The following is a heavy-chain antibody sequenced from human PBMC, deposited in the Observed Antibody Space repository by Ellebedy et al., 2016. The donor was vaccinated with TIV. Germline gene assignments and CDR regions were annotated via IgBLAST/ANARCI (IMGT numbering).Heavy chain of an antibody. D-gene: IGHD3-9*01. J-gene: IGHJ4*02. CDR2: VSGYNGNT. Sequence: ASVKVSCXASSYSFTSYGINWVRQAPGQGLEWMGWVSGYNGNTHYPQKFQGRVTMTRDTSTSTAYMELKSLRSDDTAIYYCARDNNDVLTGYDLGYWGQGTLVTVSS. V-gene: IGHV1-18*01. CDR1: SYSFTSYG. CDR3: ARDNNDVLTGYDLGY.